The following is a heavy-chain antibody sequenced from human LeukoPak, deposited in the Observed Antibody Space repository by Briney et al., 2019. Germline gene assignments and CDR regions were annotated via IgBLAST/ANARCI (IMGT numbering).Heavy chain of an antibody. CDR3: ANFDIVVPLNMGVPFDI. CDR1: GFTFSRYS. J-gene: IGHJ3*02. Sequence: GGSLRLSCAASGFTFSRYSMNWVRQAPGKGLEWVSYISSRSSTIYYADSVKGRFTISRDNAKNSLYLQMNSLRDEDTAVYYCANFDIVVPLNMGVPFDIWGQGTMVTVSS. D-gene: IGHD2-2*01. CDR2: ISSRSSTI. V-gene: IGHV3-48*02.